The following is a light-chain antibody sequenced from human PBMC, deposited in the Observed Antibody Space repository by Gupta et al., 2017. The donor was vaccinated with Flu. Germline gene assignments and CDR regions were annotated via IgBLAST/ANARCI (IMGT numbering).Light chain of an antibody. V-gene: IGLV2-23*01. J-gene: IGLJ3*02. CDR3: CSYAGSSTDWV. Sequence: QPALTQPASVSGSPGQSITISCTGTSSDVGSYNLVSWYQQHPGKAPKLMIYEGSKRPSGVSNRFSGSKSGNTASLTISGLQAEDEADYYCCSYAGSSTDWVFGGGTKLTVL. CDR2: EGS. CDR1: SSDVGSYNL.